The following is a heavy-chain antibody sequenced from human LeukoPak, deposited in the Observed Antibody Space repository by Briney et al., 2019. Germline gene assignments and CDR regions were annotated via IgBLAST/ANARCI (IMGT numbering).Heavy chain of an antibody. CDR2: ISSSGSTI. J-gene: IGHJ4*02. D-gene: IGHD6-6*01. V-gene: IGHV3-11*04. Sequence: KSGGSLRLSCAASGFTFSDYYMSWIRQAPGKGLEWVSYISSSGSTIYYADSVKGRFTISRDNAKNSLYLQMNSLRAEDTAVYYCASPVGSSSPPDFDYWGQGTLVTVSS. CDR3: ASPVGSSSPPDFDY. CDR1: GFTFSDYY.